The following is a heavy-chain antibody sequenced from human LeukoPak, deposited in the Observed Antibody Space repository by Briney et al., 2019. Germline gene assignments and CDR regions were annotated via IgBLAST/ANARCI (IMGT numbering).Heavy chain of an antibody. CDR2: ISGSGGST. Sequence: GGSLRLSCAASGFTFSNAWMSWVRQAPGKGLEWVSAISGSGGSTYYADSVKGRFTISRDSSKNTLFLQMNRLRPEDAAVYYCAKAPVTTCRGAYCYPFDYWGQGTLVTVSS. J-gene: IGHJ4*02. CDR1: GFTFSNAW. CDR3: AKAPVTTCRGAYCYPFDY. D-gene: IGHD2-21*01. V-gene: IGHV3-23*01.